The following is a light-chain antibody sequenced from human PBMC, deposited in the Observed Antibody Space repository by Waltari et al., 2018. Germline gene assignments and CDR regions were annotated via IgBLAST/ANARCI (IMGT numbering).Light chain of an antibody. CDR3: QECDTYVT. V-gene: IGKV1-5*03. CDR1: QSISSS. CDR2: KAS. J-gene: IGKJ1*01. Sequence: DIQMTQSPSTLSASIGDRVTITCRASQSISSSLAWYQQKPGKAPKLLIYKASTLESGVPSRFSGSGSGTEFTLTISSLQPDDFATYYCQECDTYVTFAQGTRVDIK.